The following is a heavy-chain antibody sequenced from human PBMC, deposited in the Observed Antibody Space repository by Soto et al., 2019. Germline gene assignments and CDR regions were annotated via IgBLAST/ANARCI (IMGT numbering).Heavy chain of an antibody. CDR1: GGTFSRYA. Sequence: SVKVSCKASGGTFSRYAISWVRQAPGQGLEWMGGIIPMFGKANYAQKFQDRITITADESTSTGYLELRSLRSEDTAMYYCARDGTLYDSSGYYYLYWGQGTLVTVSS. CDR2: IIPMFGKA. J-gene: IGHJ4*02. V-gene: IGHV1-69*13. D-gene: IGHD3-22*01. CDR3: ARDGTLYDSSGYYYLY.